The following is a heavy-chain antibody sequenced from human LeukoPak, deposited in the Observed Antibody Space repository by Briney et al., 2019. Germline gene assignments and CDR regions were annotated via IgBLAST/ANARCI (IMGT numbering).Heavy chain of an antibody. CDR2: ISGSSSYI. CDR3: ATAPGYSYGYDF. D-gene: IGHD5-18*01. Sequence: GGSLRLSCAASGFTFSTYAMHWVRQAPGKGLEWVSSISGSSSYIYYADSVKGRFTISRDNAKNSLYLQMNSLRAEDTAVYYCATAPGYSYGYDFWGQGTLVSVS. J-gene: IGHJ4*02. CDR1: GFTFSTYA. V-gene: IGHV3-21*01.